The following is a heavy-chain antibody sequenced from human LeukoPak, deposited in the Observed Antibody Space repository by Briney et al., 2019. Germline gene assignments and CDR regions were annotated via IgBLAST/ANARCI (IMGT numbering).Heavy chain of an antibody. CDR3: AKDMQTWPRFPDY. CDR2: ISSSGSTI. J-gene: IGHJ4*02. CDR1: GFTFSDYY. Sequence: GGSLRLSCAASGFTFSDYYMSWIRQAPGKGLEWVSYISSSGSTIYYADSVKGRFTISRDNAKNSLYLQMNSLRVEDTAVYYCAKDMQTWPRFPDYWGQGTLVTVSS. D-gene: IGHD5-12*01. V-gene: IGHV3-11*01.